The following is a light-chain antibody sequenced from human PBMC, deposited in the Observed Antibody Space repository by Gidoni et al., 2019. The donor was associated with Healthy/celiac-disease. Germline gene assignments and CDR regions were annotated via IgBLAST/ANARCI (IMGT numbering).Light chain of an antibody. V-gene: IGKV1-39*01. CDR1: QSISSY. J-gene: IGKJ1*01. Sequence: DIHMNLSPSSLSASVGDRVTITCRASQSISSYLNWYQQKPGKAPKLLIYAASSLQSGVPSRFSGSGSGTDFTLNISSLQPEDFATYYCQQSYSTLGTFXQXTKVEIK. CDR3: QQSYSTLGT. CDR2: AAS.